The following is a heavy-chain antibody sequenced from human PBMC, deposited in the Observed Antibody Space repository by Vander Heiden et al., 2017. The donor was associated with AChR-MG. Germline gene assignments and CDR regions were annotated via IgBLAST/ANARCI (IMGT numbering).Heavy chain of an antibody. J-gene: IGHJ4*02. V-gene: IGHV1-58*01. Sequence: QMHLVQSGPEVKKPGTSVKVPCKASGFPFTSSAVQWVRQARGQRLEWIGWIVVGSGNTNYAQKFQERVTITRDMSTSTAYMELSSLRSEDTAVYYCAAALHDSSGYYWGAFDYWGQGTLVTVSS. D-gene: IGHD3-22*01. CDR2: IVVGSGNT. CDR3: AAALHDSSGYYWGAFDY. CDR1: GFPFTSSA.